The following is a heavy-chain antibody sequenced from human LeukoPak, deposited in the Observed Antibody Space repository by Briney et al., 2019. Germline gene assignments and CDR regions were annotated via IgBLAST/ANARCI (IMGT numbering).Heavy chain of an antibody. V-gene: IGHV4-39*01. D-gene: IGHD7-27*01. CDR3: ARRDLTGGDFDY. Sequence: SETLSLTCTVSGGSISSSSYYWGWIRQPPGKGLEWIGSIYCSGSTYYNPSLKSRVTISVDTSKNQFSLKLSSVTAADTAVYYCARRDLTGGDFDYWGQGTLVTVSS. CDR2: IYCSGST. CDR1: GGSISSSSYY. J-gene: IGHJ4*02.